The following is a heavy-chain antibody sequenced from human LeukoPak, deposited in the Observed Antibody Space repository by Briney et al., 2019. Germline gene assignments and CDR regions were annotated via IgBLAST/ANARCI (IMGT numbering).Heavy chain of an antibody. J-gene: IGHJ5*02. Sequence: VGSLRLSCAASAFIFTDYGMHWVRQAPGKGLEWLTFIRYDGSDKYYADSVKGRFTISRDNSKNTLYLQMNSLTSEDTAVYYCAKEGIASKPSDLHHWGQGILVTVSS. V-gene: IGHV3-30*02. CDR1: AFIFTDYG. D-gene: IGHD6-13*01. CDR2: IRYDGSDK. CDR3: AKEGIASKPSDLHH.